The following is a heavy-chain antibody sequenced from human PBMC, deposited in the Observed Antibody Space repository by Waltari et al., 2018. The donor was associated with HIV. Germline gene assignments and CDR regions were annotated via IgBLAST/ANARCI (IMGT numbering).Heavy chain of an antibody. Sequence: EVQLVESGGGLVQPGGSLRLSCAASRFNFSSYWMHWFRQVPGKGLVWVSRVNGDASSTDYADSVRGRFTISRDNAKNTLYLQMNSLRAEDTAVYYCTRAVFWSGFFTDYFFDYWGQGTPVTVSS. CDR3: TRAVFWSGFFTDYFFDY. V-gene: IGHV3-74*01. D-gene: IGHD3-3*01. J-gene: IGHJ4*02. CDR2: VNGDASST. CDR1: RFNFSSYW.